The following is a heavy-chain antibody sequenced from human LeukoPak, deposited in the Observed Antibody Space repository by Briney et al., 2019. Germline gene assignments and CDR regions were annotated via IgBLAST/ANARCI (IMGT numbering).Heavy chain of an antibody. CDR3: ARVTTNGYFEY. CDR2: IKFDESEK. V-gene: IGHV3-7*04. J-gene: IGHJ4*02. D-gene: IGHD1-1*01. Sequence: PGGSLRLSCAASGFTFSDYWMSWVRQAPGKGLEWVASIKFDESEKHYMDSVRGRFTISRDSAKSSLYLQMNSLRVEDTAVYFCARVTTNGYFEYWGQGSLVTVSP. CDR1: GFTFSDYW.